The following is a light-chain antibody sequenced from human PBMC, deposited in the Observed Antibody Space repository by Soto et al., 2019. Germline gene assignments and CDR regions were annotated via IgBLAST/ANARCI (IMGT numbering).Light chain of an antibody. CDR3: QQYNNWPRT. J-gene: IGKJ1*01. CDR2: GAS. V-gene: IGKV3-15*01. CDR1: QSVSSN. Sequence: EIVMTQSPATLSLSPGERATLSCRASQSVSSNLAWYQHKPGQAPRLLIYGASTRATGIPARFSGSGSGTEFTLTISSLQSEDFAVYYCQQYNNWPRTFGQGTKVEIK.